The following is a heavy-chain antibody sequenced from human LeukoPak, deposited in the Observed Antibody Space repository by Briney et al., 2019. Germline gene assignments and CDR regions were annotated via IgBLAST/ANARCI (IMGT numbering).Heavy chain of an antibody. V-gene: IGHV3-23*01. Sequence: GGSLRLSCAASGFAFSAYAMTWVRQAPGKGLEWVSAISGSGSSTFYADSVKGRFAISRDNSKNTLYLQMNSLRAEDTAIYYCAKTSGSGNYYYYYYGMDVWGQGTTVTVSS. D-gene: IGHD3-10*01. J-gene: IGHJ6*02. CDR2: ISGSGSST. CDR1: GFAFSAYA. CDR3: AKTSGSGNYYYYYYGMDV.